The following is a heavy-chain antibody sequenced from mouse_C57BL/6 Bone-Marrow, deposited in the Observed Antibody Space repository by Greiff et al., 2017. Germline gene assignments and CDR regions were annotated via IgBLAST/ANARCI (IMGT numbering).Heavy chain of an antibody. CDR3: ASLYYGNYEFAY. CDR1: GYTFTSYG. Sequence: QVHVKQSGAELARPGASVKLSCKASGYTFTSYGISWVKQRTGQGLEWIGEIYPRSGNTYYNEKFKGKATLTADKSSSTAYMELRSLTSEDSAVYFCASLYYGNYEFAYWGQGTLVTVSA. V-gene: IGHV1-81*01. J-gene: IGHJ3*01. CDR2: IYPRSGNT. D-gene: IGHD2-1*01.